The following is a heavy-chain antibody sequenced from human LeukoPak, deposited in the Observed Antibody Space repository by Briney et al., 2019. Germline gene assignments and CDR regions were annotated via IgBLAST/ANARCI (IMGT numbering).Heavy chain of an antibody. CDR2: IWYDGSNK. Sequence: PGGSLRLSCAASGFTFSSYGMHWVRQAPGKGLEWVAVIWYDGSNKYYADSVKGRFTISRDNSKSTLYLQMNSLRAEDTAVYYCARALGFDWLLSPFVDYWGQGTLVTVSS. CDR1: GFTFSSYG. D-gene: IGHD3-9*01. J-gene: IGHJ4*02. V-gene: IGHV3-33*01. CDR3: ARALGFDWLLSPFVDY.